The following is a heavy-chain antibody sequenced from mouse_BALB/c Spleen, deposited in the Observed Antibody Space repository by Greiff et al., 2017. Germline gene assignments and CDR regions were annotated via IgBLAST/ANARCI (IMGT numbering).Heavy chain of an antibody. CDR2: ISYSGST. Sequence: VQLQQSGPSLVKPSQTLSLTCSVTGDSITSGYWNWIRKFPGNKLEYMGYISYSGSTYYNPSLKSRISITRDTSKNQYYLQLNSVTTEDTATYYCARYHYYGSTDYFDYWGQGTTLTVSS. CDR3: ARYHYYGSTDYFDY. V-gene: IGHV3-8*02. CDR1: GDSITSGY. J-gene: IGHJ2*01. D-gene: IGHD1-1*01.